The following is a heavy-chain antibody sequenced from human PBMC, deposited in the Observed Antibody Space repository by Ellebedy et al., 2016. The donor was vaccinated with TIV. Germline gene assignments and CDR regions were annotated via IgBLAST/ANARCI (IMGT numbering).Heavy chain of an antibody. J-gene: IGHJ4*02. CDR3: ARDKYGSYDY. Sequence: GESLKISXAASGFTFSDHYMDWVRQAPGKGLEWVGRSKNKANSYSAHYAASVKDRFTISRDDSKDFLYLQMNSLKTEDTAVYYCARDKYGSYDYWGQGTLVTVSS. CDR1: GFTFSDHY. CDR2: SKNKANSYSA. V-gene: IGHV3-72*01. D-gene: IGHD1-26*01.